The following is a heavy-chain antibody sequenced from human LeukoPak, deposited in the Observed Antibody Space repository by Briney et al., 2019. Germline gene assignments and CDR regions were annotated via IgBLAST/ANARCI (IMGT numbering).Heavy chain of an antibody. Sequence: GGSLRLSCAASGFTFSTYSMNWVRQAPGKGLEWVSSITSSSTYIYYADSVKGRFTISRDNAKNSLYLQMNSLRAEDTALYYCAKDAVAVAGIGWFDPWGQGTLVTVSS. V-gene: IGHV3-21*04. CDR2: ITSSSTYI. CDR1: GFTFSTYS. J-gene: IGHJ5*02. D-gene: IGHD6-19*01. CDR3: AKDAVAVAGIGWFDP.